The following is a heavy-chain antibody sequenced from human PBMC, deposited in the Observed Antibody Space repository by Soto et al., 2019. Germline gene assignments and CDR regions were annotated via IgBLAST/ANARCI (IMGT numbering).Heavy chain of an antibody. Sequence: ASVKVSCKASGFSFTGYYIHWLRQAPGQGLEWMGWINAHSGGTEYAQKFQGRVTLTRDTSIATAYLTLTSLTSGDTALYYCAKDLTRQLAYWLDPWGQGTQVTVSS. CDR2: INAHSGGT. D-gene: IGHD6-6*01. CDR1: GFSFTGYY. V-gene: IGHV1-2*02. CDR3: AKDLTRQLAYWLDP. J-gene: IGHJ5*02.